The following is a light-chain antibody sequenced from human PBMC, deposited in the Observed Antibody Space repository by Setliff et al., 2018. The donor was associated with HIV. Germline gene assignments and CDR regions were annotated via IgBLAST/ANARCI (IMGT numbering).Light chain of an antibody. CDR3: QSADSSGLYKV. Sequence: SYELTQPPSVSVSPGQTARITCSGDALPKQYAYWYQQRPGQAPVVIIYKDIERPSGIPERFSGSSSGTTVTLTISGVQAEDEADYYCQSADSSGLYKVFGGGTKVT. J-gene: IGLJ2*01. V-gene: IGLV3-25*03. CDR2: KDI. CDR1: ALPKQY.